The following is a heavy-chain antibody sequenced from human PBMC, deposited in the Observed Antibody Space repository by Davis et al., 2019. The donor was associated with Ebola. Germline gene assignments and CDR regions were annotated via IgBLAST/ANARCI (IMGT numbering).Heavy chain of an antibody. J-gene: IGHJ6*04. CDR1: GYTFTSYG. D-gene: IGHD2-15*01. V-gene: IGHV1-18*01. CDR3: ARELIVVVVAANGYYYYGMDV. Sequence: ASVKVSCKASGYTFTSYGISWVRQAPGQGLEWMGWISAYNGNTSYAQKFQGRVTMTRDTSTSTVYMELSSLRSEDTAVYYCARELIVVVVAANGYYYYGMDVWGKGTTVTVSS. CDR2: ISAYNGNT.